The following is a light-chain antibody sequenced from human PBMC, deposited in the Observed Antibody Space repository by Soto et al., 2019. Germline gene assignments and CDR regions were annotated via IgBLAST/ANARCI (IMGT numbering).Light chain of an antibody. J-gene: IGKJ1*01. Sequence: EIVFTQSPGTLSLSPGERATLSCRASQSVSSSYLAWYQQKPGQAPRLLIYGASSRATGIPDRFSGSGSGTDFTLTISSLEPEDFAVYYCQQYGSSSWTFGQGTKVEIK. CDR3: QQYGSSSWT. V-gene: IGKV3-20*01. CDR2: GAS. CDR1: QSVSSSY.